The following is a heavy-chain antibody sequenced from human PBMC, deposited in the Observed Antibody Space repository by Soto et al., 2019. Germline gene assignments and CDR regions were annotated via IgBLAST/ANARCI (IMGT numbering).Heavy chain of an antibody. CDR2: INSSGAST. Sequence: RLSCAASGFTFSSYAMSWVRQAPEKGLVWVSGINSSGASTNYADSVKGRFTISRDNAKNTLYLQMNSLTVEDTAIYYCVRDIRWGQGTLVTVSS. CDR3: VRDIR. CDR1: GFTFSSYA. V-gene: IGHV3-23*01. J-gene: IGHJ4*02.